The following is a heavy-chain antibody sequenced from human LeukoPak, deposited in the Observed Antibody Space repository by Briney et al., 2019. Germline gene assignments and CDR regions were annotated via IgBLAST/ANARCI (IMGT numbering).Heavy chain of an antibody. CDR1: GFTVSSNY. CDR2: IYSGGST. J-gene: IGHJ4*02. V-gene: IGHV3-53*04. Sequence: GGSLRLSCAASGFTVSSNYKSWVRQAPGKGLEWVSVIYSGGSTYYADSVKGRFTISRHNSKNTLYLQMNSLRAEDTAVYYCARDMTYCSSTSCYRQGFDYWGQGTLVTVSS. CDR3: ARDMTYCSSTSCYRQGFDY. D-gene: IGHD2-2*01.